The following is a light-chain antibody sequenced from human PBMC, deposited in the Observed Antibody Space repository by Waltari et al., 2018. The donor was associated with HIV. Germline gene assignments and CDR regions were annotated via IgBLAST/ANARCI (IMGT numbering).Light chain of an antibody. Sequence: EVLMTQSPLSLAVAVGQPASFSCQSNQSLLYIDGHPYLFWFQRRPGQSPRRLIYKVPYRDSGLPRRFSGNGACTEFTLSITRLGAEYAGLYFCMQVRHWPHTLGEGT. CDR2: KVP. J-gene: IGKJ2*01. CDR1: QSLLYIDGHPY. CDR3: MQVRHWPHT. V-gene: IGKV2-30*01.